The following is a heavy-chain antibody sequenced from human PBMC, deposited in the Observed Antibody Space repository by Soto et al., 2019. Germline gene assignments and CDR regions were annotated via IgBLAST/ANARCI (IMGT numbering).Heavy chain of an antibody. CDR3: AREGLEPFDY. CDR1: GFTLGNYW. D-gene: IGHD1-1*01. CDR2: INDYGTTI. J-gene: IGHJ4*02. Sequence: PGGSLRLSCAASGFTLGNYWMHWVRQAPGKGLVWVSRINDYGTTINYAESVEGRFIISRDDAKSEVYLQMNNLRAEDSAVYYCAREGLEPFDYWGQGALVTVSS. V-gene: IGHV3-74*01.